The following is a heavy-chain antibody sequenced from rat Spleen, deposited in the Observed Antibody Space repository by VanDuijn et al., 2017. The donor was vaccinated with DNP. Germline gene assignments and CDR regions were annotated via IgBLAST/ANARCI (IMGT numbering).Heavy chain of an antibody. CDR2: ISYDGATT. J-gene: IGHJ4*01. Sequence: EVQLVESGGGLVQPGRSLKLSCAASGFTFSNYSMAWVRQAPKKGLEWVATISYDGATTFYRDSVRGRFTISRDNARSSLYLQMDSLRSEDTATYYCTTWGWLLGLDAWGEGISVTVSS. CDR1: GFTFSNYS. D-gene: IGHD1-12*03. V-gene: IGHV5-20*01. CDR3: TTWGWLLGLDA.